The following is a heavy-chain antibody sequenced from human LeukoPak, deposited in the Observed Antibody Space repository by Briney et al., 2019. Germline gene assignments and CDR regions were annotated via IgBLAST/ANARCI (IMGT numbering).Heavy chain of an antibody. CDR1: GFTFSSYS. V-gene: IGHV3-21*04. D-gene: IGHD5-24*01. CDR2: ISSSSSYI. CDR3: AKVEMSSVQAPFDY. Sequence: GGSLRLSCAASGFTFSSYSMNWVRQAPGKGLEWVSSISSSSSYIYYADSVKGRFTISRDNSKNTLFLQVNSLRVEDTAVYYCAKVEMSSVQAPFDYWGQGTLVTVSS. J-gene: IGHJ4*01.